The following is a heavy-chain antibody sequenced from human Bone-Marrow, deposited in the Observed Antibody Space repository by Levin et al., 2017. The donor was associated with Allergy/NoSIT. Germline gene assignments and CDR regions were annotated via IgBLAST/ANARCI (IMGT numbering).Heavy chain of an antibody. CDR2: IKSKTDGGST. CDR1: GFTFSNAW. V-gene: IGHV3-15*07. J-gene: IGHJ4*02. CDR3: TTDSHWNTLYYFNY. Sequence: GGSLRLSCAASGFTFSNAWMNWVRQAPGKGLEWVGRIKSKTDGGSTDYAAPVKGRFTISRDDSKNTLYLQMNSLKTEDTAVYYCTTDSHWNTLYYFNYWGQGTLVTVSS. D-gene: IGHD1/OR15-1a*01.